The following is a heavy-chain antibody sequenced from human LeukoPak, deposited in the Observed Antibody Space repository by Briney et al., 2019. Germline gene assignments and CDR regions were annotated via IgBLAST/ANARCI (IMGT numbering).Heavy chain of an antibody. CDR3: ARQGDSSWLNKFDY. CDR1: GYSFSSHW. V-gene: IGHV5-51*01. J-gene: IGHJ4*02. D-gene: IGHD6-13*01. CDR2: IYPGDSDT. Sequence: GESLKISCKGSGYSFSSHWIGWVRQMSGKGLEWMGIIYPGDSDTKYSPSFQGQVTISADKSISTAYLQWSSLKASDTAMYCCARQGDSSWLNKFDYWGQGTLVTVSS.